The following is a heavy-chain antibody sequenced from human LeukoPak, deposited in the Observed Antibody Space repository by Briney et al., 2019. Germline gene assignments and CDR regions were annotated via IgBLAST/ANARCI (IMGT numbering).Heavy chain of an antibody. CDR3: VTRLDGYKSY. D-gene: IGHD5-24*01. Sequence: PGGSLRLSCAASGFTVSSNYMSWVRQAPGKGLEWVSSISSSSSYIYYADSVKGRFTISRDNAKNSLYLQMNSLRAEDTAVYYCVTRLDGYKSYWGQGTLVTVSS. J-gene: IGHJ4*02. V-gene: IGHV3-21*01. CDR1: GFTVSSNY. CDR2: ISSSSSYI.